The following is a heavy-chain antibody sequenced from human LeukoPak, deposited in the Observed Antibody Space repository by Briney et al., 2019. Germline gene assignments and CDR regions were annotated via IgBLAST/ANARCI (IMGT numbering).Heavy chain of an antibody. Sequence: GGSLRLSCAASGLNFSSRWMNWVRQAPGQGLEWVASIKEDGSEKHYVDSVKGRFTISRDNAKNSLYLQMNSLRAEDTAVYYCARDAFTRWYFDYWGQGTLVTVSS. D-gene: IGHD3-16*01. J-gene: IGHJ4*02. CDR2: IKEDGSEK. CDR3: ARDAFTRWYFDY. V-gene: IGHV3-7*01. CDR1: GLNFSSRW.